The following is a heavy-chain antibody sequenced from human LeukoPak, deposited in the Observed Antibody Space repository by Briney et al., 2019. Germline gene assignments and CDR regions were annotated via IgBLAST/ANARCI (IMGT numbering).Heavy chain of an antibody. CDR3: ARGNWNDRGFDS. V-gene: IGHV3-53*01. CDR1: GFTVSSNY. Sequence: PGGSLRLSCAASGFTVSSNYMNWVRQAPGKGLEWVSVIFSGGTTYYAASVKGRFTISRDNSKNTVYLQLNSLRVDETAVYYCARGNWNDRGFDSWGQGTLVTVSS. D-gene: IGHD1-20*01. J-gene: IGHJ4*02. CDR2: IFSGGTT.